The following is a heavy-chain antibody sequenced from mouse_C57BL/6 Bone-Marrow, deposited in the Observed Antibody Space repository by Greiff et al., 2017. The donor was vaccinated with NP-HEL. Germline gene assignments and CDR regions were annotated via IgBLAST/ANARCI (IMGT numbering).Heavy chain of an antibody. CDR2: INPGSGGT. J-gene: IGHJ4*01. CDR1: GYAFTNYL. D-gene: IGHD2-5*01. Sequence: VQLQQSGAELVRPGTSVKVSCKASGYAFTNYLIEWVKQRPGQGLEWIGVINPGSGGTNYNEKFKGKATLTADKSSSTAYMQLSSLTSEDSAVYFCARPSYSNYVMDYWGQGTSVTVSS. V-gene: IGHV1-54*01. CDR3: ARPSYSNYVMDY.